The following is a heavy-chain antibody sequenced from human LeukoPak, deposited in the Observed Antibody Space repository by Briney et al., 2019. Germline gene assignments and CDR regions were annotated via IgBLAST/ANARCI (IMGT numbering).Heavy chain of an antibody. Sequence: PGGSLRLSFAASGFTFSSYSMNWVRRAPGKGLEWVSSISSSSSYIYYADSVKGRFTISRDNAKNSLYLQMNSLRAEDTAVYYCARANWNYSFDYWGQGTLVTVSS. CDR3: ARANWNYSFDY. D-gene: IGHD1-7*01. J-gene: IGHJ4*02. V-gene: IGHV3-21*01. CDR2: ISSSSSYI. CDR1: GFTFSSYS.